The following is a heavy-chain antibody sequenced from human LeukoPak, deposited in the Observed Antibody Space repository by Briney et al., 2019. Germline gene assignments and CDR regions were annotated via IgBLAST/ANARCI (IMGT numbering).Heavy chain of an antibody. J-gene: IGHJ4*02. Sequence: SVKVSCKASGGTFSSYAISWVRQAPGQGLEWMGRIIPILGIANYAQKFQGRVTITADKSTSTAYMELSSLRSEDTAVYYCAKEEAMATTNLFDYWGQGTLVTVSS. CDR3: AKEEAMATTNLFDY. CDR2: IIPILGIA. V-gene: IGHV1-69*04. CDR1: GGTFSSYA. D-gene: IGHD5-24*01.